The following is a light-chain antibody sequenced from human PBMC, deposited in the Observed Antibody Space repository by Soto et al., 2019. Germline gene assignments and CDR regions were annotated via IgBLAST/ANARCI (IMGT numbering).Light chain of an antibody. J-gene: IGLJ1*01. CDR2: EVS. CDR1: SSDVGGYNY. Sequence: QSALTQPASVSWSPGQSITISCTGTSSDVGGYNYVSWSQQHPGKAPQLMIYEVSNRPSGVSNRFSGSKSGNTASLTISGLQAEDEADYYCSSYTSSSTYVFGTGTKLTVL. CDR3: SSYTSSSTYV. V-gene: IGLV2-14*01.